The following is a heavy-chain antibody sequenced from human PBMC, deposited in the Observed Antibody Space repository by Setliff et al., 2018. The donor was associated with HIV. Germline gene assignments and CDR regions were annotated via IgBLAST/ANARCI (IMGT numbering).Heavy chain of an antibody. CDR1: DGSFSGYY. J-gene: IGHJ4*02. D-gene: IGHD3-22*01. CDR2: IDHSGST. CDR3: AIGPPPDSTSILSYYW. Sequence: PSETLSLTCAVYDGSFSGYYWSWIRQPPGKGLEWIGEIDHSGSTNYNPSLRSRVIMSMDTSKNQFSLKLSSVTAADTAVYYCAIGPPPDSTSILSYYWWGQGTLVTVSS. V-gene: IGHV4-34*01.